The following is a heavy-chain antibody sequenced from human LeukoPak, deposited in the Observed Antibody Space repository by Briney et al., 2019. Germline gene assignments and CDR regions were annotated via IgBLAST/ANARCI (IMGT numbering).Heavy chain of an antibody. CDR2: ISWNSGSI. D-gene: IGHD4-17*01. V-gene: IGHV3-9*01. J-gene: IGHJ4*02. CDR1: GFTFDDYA. CDR3: AKDMRLRTTVTTIGFDY. Sequence: PGGSLRLSCAASGFTFDDYAMHWVRQAPGKGLEWVSGISWNSGSIGYADSVKGRFTISRDNAKNSLYPQMNSLRAEDTALYYCAKDMRLRTTVTTIGFDYWGQGTLVTVSS.